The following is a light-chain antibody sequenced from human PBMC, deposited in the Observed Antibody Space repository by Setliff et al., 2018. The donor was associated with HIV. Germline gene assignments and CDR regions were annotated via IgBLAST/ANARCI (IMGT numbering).Light chain of an antibody. Sequence: DIVMTQSPATLSVSPGERATLSCKTSQNVGSRLAWYQQKPGQAPRLLIYDASIRATGIPVKFSGTGSGTEFTLTISGLQAEDFALYFCQQYNDWSPLTFGGGTKVDIK. CDR2: DAS. CDR1: QNVGSR. CDR3: QQYNDWSPLT. J-gene: IGKJ4*02. V-gene: IGKV3-15*01.